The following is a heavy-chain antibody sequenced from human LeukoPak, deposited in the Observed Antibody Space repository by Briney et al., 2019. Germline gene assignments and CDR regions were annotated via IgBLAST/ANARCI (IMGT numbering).Heavy chain of an antibody. D-gene: IGHD6-13*01. CDR2: IYSGGST. CDR1: GFTVSSNY. Sequence: PGGSLRLSCAASGFTVSSNYMSWVRQAPGKGLEWVSVIYSGGSTYYADSVKGRFTISRDNSKNTLYLQMNSLRAEDTAVYYCARDTRIAATSYAFDIWGQGTMVTVSS. J-gene: IGHJ3*02. CDR3: ARDTRIAATSYAFDI. V-gene: IGHV3-53*01.